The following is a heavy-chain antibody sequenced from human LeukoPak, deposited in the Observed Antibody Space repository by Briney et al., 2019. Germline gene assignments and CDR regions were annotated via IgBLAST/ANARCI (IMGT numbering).Heavy chain of an antibody. Sequence: ASVKVSCKASGYTFTGYYMHWVRQAPGQGLEWMGWINPNSGGTNYAQKFRGRVTMTRDTSISTAYMELSRLRSDDTAVYYCARGLWFGELLCYWGQGTLVTVSS. CDR2: INPNSGGT. CDR1: GYTFTGYY. J-gene: IGHJ4*02. D-gene: IGHD3-10*01. CDR3: ARGLWFGELLCY. V-gene: IGHV1-2*02.